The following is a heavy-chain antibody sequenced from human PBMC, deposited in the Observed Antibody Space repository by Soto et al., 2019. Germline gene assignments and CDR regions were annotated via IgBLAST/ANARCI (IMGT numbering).Heavy chain of an antibody. J-gene: IGHJ4*02. CDR1: GFIFSNNG. V-gene: IGHV3-30*03. Sequence: PGGSLRLSCAGSGFIFSNNGMHWVRQAPGKGLEWVAFISYDGGETFYADSVKGRFTISRDNSKSTLFLHMNSLKKEDTAVYYCAITSVADASFDYWVQGTLVTGSS. CDR3: AITSVADASFDY. CDR2: ISYDGGET. D-gene: IGHD5-12*01.